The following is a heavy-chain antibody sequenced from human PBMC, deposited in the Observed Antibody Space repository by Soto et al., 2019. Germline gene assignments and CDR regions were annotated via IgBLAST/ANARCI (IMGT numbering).Heavy chain of an antibody. J-gene: IGHJ2*01. CDR3: AREVRATTYWYFDL. CDR2: IIPIFGTA. Sequence: QVQLVQSWAEVKKPGSSVKVSCKASGGTFSSYAISGVRQSPGQGREWMGGIIPIFGTANYAQKFQARVTITEDESTSTAYMELSSLRSEDTAVYYCAREVRATTYWYFDLWGRGTLVTVSS. V-gene: IGHV1-69*01. CDR1: GGTFSSYA. D-gene: IGHD1-26*01.